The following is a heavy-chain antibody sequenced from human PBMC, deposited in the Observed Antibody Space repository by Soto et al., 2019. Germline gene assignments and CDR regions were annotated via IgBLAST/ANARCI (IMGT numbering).Heavy chain of an antibody. CDR3: AKVAPSISILWGFDH. J-gene: IGHJ4*02. D-gene: IGHD2-21*01. CDR1: TFSMYS. CDR2: ISSGSAYI. Sequence: GGSLRLSCTFTFSMYSMNWVRQAPGKGLEWVASISSGSAYIKYAESVKGRFTISRDNSKNTVYLQMNSLRAEDTAMYYCAKVAPSISILWGFDHWGPGTLVTVSS. V-gene: IGHV3-21*06.